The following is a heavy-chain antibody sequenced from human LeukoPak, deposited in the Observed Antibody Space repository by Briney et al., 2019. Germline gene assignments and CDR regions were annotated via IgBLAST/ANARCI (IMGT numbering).Heavy chain of an antibody. J-gene: IGHJ4*02. V-gene: IGHV3-23*01. Sequence: GGXLXLSXXAXGXSFXSYXIRWVRQAPGKGLEWXSSIDAGHTTYYAASVKGRFTISRDNSENTIYLQLSSLRADDTAVYYCVKSRRVGANQRGLFDYWGQGTLVTVSP. CDR3: VKSRRVGANQRGLFDY. D-gene: IGHD1-26*01. CDR1: GXSFXSYX. CDR2: IDAGHTT.